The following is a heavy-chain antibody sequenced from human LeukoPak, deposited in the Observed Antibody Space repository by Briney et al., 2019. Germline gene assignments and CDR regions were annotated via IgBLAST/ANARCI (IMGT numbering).Heavy chain of an antibody. CDR2: VYYTGIT. Sequence: PSETLSLTCTLSGGSLTTNTFYWGWIRQPPGRGLEWIGTVYYTGITHYNPPLKSRITISVDTSKNHFSLNLTSVTAADTAVYFCARHGILTDHSIRYWGQGLLVTVSS. V-gene: IGHV4-39*01. J-gene: IGHJ4*02. CDR3: ARHGILTDHSIRY. D-gene: IGHD3-9*01. CDR1: GGSLTTNTFY.